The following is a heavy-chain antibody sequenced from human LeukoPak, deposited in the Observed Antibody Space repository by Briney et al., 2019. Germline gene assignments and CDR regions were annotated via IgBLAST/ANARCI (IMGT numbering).Heavy chain of an antibody. D-gene: IGHD6-6*01. CDR2: IYASGNT. Sequence: GVSLTLSCAASGFTVSSNYMRWARHAPGKGLEWVSVIYASGNTYYADAVKGRFSISRDNSKNTLYLQMNSLTVDDTAIYYCAKDISIEVRPAFDCWGQGTLVTVSS. V-gene: IGHV3-66*01. J-gene: IGHJ4*02. CDR1: GFTVSSNY. CDR3: AKDISIEVRPAFDC.